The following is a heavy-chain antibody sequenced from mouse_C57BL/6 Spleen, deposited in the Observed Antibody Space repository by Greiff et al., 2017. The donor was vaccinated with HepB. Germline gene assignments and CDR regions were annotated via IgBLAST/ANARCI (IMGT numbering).Heavy chain of an antibody. V-gene: IGHV1-85*01. CDR2: IYPRDGST. CDR3: ARRGDYYGSYYFDY. J-gene: IGHJ2*01. Sequence: QVQLQQSGPELVKPGASVKLSCKASGYTFTSYDINWVKQRPGQGLEWIGWIYPRDGSTKYNEKFKGKATLTVDTSPSTAYMELHSLTSEDSAVYFCARRGDYYGSYYFDYWGQGTTLTVSS. D-gene: IGHD1-1*01. CDR1: GYTFTSYD.